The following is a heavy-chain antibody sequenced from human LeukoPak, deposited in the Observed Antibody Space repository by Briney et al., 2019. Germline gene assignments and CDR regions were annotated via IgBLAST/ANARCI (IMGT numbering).Heavy chain of an antibody. D-gene: IGHD3-10*01. Sequence: GGSLRLSCAASGFTVSSNYTTWVRQAPGKGLEWVSVLYSGAGTYYADSVKGRFTISRDNSKNTLYLQMNSLRAEDTAVYYCATLYGSARGAFDSWGQGTLVTVSS. J-gene: IGHJ4*02. CDR3: ATLYGSARGAFDS. CDR1: GFTVSSNY. V-gene: IGHV3-53*01. CDR2: LYSGAGT.